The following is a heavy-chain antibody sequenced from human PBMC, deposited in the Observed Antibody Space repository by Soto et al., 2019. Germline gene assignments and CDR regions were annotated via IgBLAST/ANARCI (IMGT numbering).Heavy chain of an antibody. D-gene: IGHD5-18*01. CDR1: GGSISSSSYY. Sequence: PSETLSLTCTVSGGSISSSSYYWGWIRQPPGKGLEWIGSIYYSGSTYYNPSLKSRVTISVDTSKNQFSLKLSSVTAADTAVYYCARQDVDTAMVPFAYWGQGTLVTVSS. CDR3: ARQDVDTAMVPFAY. V-gene: IGHV4-39*01. J-gene: IGHJ4*02. CDR2: IYYSGST.